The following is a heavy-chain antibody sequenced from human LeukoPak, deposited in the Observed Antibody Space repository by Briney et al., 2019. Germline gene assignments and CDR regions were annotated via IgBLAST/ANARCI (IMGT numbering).Heavy chain of an antibody. CDR1: GNSFTSYW. J-gene: IGHJ6*03. V-gene: IGHV5-51*01. D-gene: IGHD3-3*01. CDR3: ARRVSTLDYDFWSGSMDV. CDR2: IYPGDSDT. Sequence: GESLKISCKGSGNSFTSYWIGWVRQMPGKGLEWMGIIYPGDSDTRYSPSFQGQVTISADKSISTAYLQWSSLKASDTAMYYCARRVSTLDYDFWSGSMDVWGKGTTVTVSS.